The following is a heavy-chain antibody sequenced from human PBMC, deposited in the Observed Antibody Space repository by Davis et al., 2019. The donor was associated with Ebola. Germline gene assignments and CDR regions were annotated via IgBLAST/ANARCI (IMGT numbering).Heavy chain of an antibody. D-gene: IGHD4-17*01. CDR2: IYTSGST. CDR1: GGSISSGSYY. Sequence: SETLSLTCTVSGGSISSGSYYWNWIRQPGGKGLEWLGHIYTSGSTTYNSSLKSRVTISMDTSRNQFSLKLSSVTAADTAVYYCARGATVTTYYFDYWGQGTLVTVSS. J-gene: IGHJ4*02. CDR3: ARGATVTTYYFDY. V-gene: IGHV4-61*09.